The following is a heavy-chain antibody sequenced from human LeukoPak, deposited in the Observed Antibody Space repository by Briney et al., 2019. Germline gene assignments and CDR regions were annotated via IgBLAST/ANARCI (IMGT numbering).Heavy chain of an antibody. J-gene: IGHJ4*02. CDR1: GGSLSSYY. Sequence: SETLSLTCTVSGGSLSSYYWSWIRQPPGKGLEWIGYIYYSGSTNYNPSLKSRVTISVDTSKNQFSLKLSSVTAADTAVYYCARGPPPDFDYWGRGTLVTVSS. V-gene: IGHV4-59*12. CDR2: IYYSGST. CDR3: ARGPPPDFDY.